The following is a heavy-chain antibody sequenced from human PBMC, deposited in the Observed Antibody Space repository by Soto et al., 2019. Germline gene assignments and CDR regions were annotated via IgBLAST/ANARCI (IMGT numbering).Heavy chain of an antibody. Sequence: ASVKVSCKASGYTFTSYAMHWVRQAPGQRLEWMGWINAGNGNTKYSQKFQGRVTITRDTSASTAYMELSSLRSEDTAVYYCARAKGAIVVVSFAFDIWGQGTMVTVSS. V-gene: IGHV1-3*01. D-gene: IGHD3-22*01. CDR2: INAGNGNT. CDR3: ARAKGAIVVVSFAFDI. J-gene: IGHJ3*02. CDR1: GYTFTSYA.